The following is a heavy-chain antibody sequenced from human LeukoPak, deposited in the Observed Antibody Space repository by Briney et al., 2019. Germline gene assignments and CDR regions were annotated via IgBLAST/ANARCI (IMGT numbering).Heavy chain of an antibody. J-gene: IGHJ5*02. D-gene: IGHD6-13*01. CDR3: ARTPVSYSSSWYTWFDP. V-gene: IGHV1-2*02. Sequence: GASVKVSCKASGYTFTGYHMHWVRQAPGQGLEWMGWINPNSGGTNYAQKFQGRVTMTRDTSISTAYMELSRLRSDDTAVYYCARTPVSYSSSWYTWFDPWGQGTLVTVSS. CDR1: GYTFTGYH. CDR2: INPNSGGT.